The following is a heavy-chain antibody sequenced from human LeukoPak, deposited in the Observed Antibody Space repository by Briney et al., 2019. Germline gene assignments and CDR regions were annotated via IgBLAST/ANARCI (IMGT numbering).Heavy chain of an antibody. V-gene: IGHV4-30-2*01. CDR2: IYHSGST. D-gene: IGHD6-13*01. J-gene: IGHJ6*02. Sequence: SETLSLTCAVSGGSNSGNYWSWIRQPPGKGLEWIGYIYHSGSTYYNPSLKSRVTISVDRSKNQFSLKLSSVTAADTAVYYCARSSRLVYYGMDVWGQGTTVTVSS. CDR1: GGSNSGNY. CDR3: ARSSRLVYYGMDV.